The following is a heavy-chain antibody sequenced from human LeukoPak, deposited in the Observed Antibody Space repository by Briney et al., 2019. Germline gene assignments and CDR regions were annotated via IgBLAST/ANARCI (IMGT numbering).Heavy chain of an antibody. Sequence: GASVKVSCKASGGTFSSYAISWVRQAPGQGLEWRGRIIPILGIANYAQKFQGRVTITADKSTSTAYMELSSLRSEDTAVYYCARGDYGDYRRGFDYWGQGTLVTVSS. D-gene: IGHD4-17*01. V-gene: IGHV1-69*04. J-gene: IGHJ4*02. CDR1: GGTFSSYA. CDR3: ARGDYGDYRRGFDY. CDR2: IIPILGIA.